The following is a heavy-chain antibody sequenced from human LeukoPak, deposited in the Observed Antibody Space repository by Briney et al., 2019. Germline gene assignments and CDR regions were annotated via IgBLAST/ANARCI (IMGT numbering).Heavy chain of an antibody. V-gene: IGHV3-30*02. CDR3: AKDFPPAYSSSSQEGGY. J-gene: IGHJ4*02. CDR2: IRYDGSNK. CDR1: GFTFSSYG. D-gene: IGHD6-6*01. Sequence: GGSLRLSCAASGFTFSSYGMHWVRQAPGKGLEWVAFIRYDGSNKYYADSVKGRFTISRDNSKDTLYLQMNSLRAEDTAVYYCAKDFPPAYSSSSQEGGYWGQGTLVTVSS.